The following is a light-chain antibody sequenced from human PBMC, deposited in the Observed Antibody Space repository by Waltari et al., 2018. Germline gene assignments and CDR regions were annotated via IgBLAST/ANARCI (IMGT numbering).Light chain of an antibody. CDR3: QQSYSTLALT. CDR1: QSISDY. J-gene: IGKJ4*01. V-gene: IGKV1-39*01. CDR2: AAS. Sequence: DVQLTQSPSSLSASVGDRVTITCRASQSISDYLNCYQVKPGKAPSLLIYAASSLQSGVPSRFSGRGSGTDFTLTISSLQPEDFASYYCQQSYSTLALTFGGGT.